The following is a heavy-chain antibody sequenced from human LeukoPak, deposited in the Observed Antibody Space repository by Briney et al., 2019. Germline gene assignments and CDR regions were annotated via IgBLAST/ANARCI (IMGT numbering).Heavy chain of an antibody. CDR1: GGSISSSSYY. CDR3: ARRGYYDSSGHGP. Sequence: PSETLSLTCTVSGGSISSSSYYWGWIRQPPGKGLEWIGSIYYSGSTYYNPSLKSRVTISVDTSKNQFSLKLSSVTAADTAVHYCARRGYYDSSGHGPWGQGTLVTVSS. V-gene: IGHV4-39*01. CDR2: IYYSGST. J-gene: IGHJ5*02. D-gene: IGHD3-22*01.